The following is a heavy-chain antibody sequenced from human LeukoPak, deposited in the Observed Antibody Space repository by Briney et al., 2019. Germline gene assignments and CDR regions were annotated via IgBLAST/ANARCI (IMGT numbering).Heavy chain of an antibody. CDR3: ARGGTCVSWWFDP. Sequence: SETLSLTCTVSGGSIRSSYYYWAWIRQPPGKGLEWIASIYSSGSTYSSPSLKSRVTISVDTSKNHFSLRLSSVTAADTAVYYCARGGTCVSWWFDPWGQGTLVTVSS. V-gene: IGHV4-39*02. CDR2: IYSSGST. D-gene: IGHD1-26*01. CDR1: GGSIRSSYYY. J-gene: IGHJ5*02.